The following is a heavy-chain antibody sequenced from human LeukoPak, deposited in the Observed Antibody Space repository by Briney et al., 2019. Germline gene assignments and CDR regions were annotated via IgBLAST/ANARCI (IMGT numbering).Heavy chain of an antibody. Sequence: GGSLRLSCAASGFTFSSYSMNWVRQAPGKGLEWVSSISSSSSYIYYADSVKGRFTISRDNAKNSLYLQMNSLRAEDTAVYYCARDLHYYDSSGYYSPLDYWGQGTLVTVSS. V-gene: IGHV3-21*01. CDR2: ISSSSSYI. J-gene: IGHJ4*02. D-gene: IGHD3-22*01. CDR3: ARDLHYYDSSGYYSPLDY. CDR1: GFTFSSYS.